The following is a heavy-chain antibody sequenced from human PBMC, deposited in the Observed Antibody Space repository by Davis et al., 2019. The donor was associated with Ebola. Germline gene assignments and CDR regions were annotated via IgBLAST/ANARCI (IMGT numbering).Heavy chain of an antibody. Sequence: SETLSLTCAVYGGSFSGYYWSWIRQHPGKGLEWIGYIYYSGSTYYNPSLKSRVTISVDTSKNQFSLKLSSVTAADTAVYYCARYYYDSSGYSSYWGQGTLVTVSS. J-gene: IGHJ4*02. CDR2: IYYSGST. CDR3: ARYYYDSSGYSSY. V-gene: IGHV4-34*01. D-gene: IGHD3-22*01. CDR1: GGSFSGYY.